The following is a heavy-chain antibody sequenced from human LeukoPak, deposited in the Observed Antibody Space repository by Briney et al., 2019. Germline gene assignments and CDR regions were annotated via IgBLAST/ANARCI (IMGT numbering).Heavy chain of an antibody. J-gene: IGHJ4*02. D-gene: IGHD1-1*01. V-gene: IGHV4-59*01. CDR3: ARSRGPTGTCYFDY. CDR1: GGSISSYY. Sequence: PSETLSLTCTVSGGSISSYYWSWIRQPPGKGLEWIGYIYYSGSTNYNPSLKSRVTISVDTSKNQFSLKLSSVTAADTAVYYCARSRGPTGTCYFDYWGQGTLVTVSS. CDR2: IYYSGST.